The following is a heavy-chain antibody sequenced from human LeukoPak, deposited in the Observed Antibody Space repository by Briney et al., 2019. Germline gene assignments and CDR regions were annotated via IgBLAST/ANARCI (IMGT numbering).Heavy chain of an antibody. D-gene: IGHD1-14*01. CDR2: INWNGGST. Sequence: GGSLRLSCAASGFIFSAYSMHWVRQAPGKGLEWVSGINWNGGSTGYADSVKGRFTISRDNAKNSLYLQMNSLRAEDTALYYCARVHFGKGFGMDVWGKGTTVTVSS. CDR3: ARVHFGKGFGMDV. V-gene: IGHV3-20*04. J-gene: IGHJ6*04. CDR1: GFIFSAYS.